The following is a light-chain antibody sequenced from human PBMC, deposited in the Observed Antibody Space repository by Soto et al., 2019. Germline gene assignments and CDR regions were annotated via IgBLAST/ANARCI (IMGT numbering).Light chain of an antibody. Sequence: QSVLTQPSSVSGAPGQRVTISCTGSSSNIGAGFDVHWYQQLPGTAPKLLIYGNSNRPSGVPDRFSGSKSGTSASLAITGLQAEDEADYYCQSYDTSLSYWVFGGGTKLTVL. CDR1: SSNIGAGFD. J-gene: IGLJ3*02. CDR2: GNS. V-gene: IGLV1-40*01. CDR3: QSYDTSLSYWV.